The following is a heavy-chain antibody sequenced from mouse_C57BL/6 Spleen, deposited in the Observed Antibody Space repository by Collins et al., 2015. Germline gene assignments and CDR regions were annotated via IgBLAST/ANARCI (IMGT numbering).Heavy chain of an antibody. CDR2: SGST. Sequence: SGSTYYNPSLKSRISITRDTSKNQYYLQLNSVTTEDTATYYCARYGYYFDYWGQGTTLSVSS. J-gene: IGHJ2*01. D-gene: IGHD2-2*01. V-gene: IGHV3-8*01. CDR3: ARYGYYFDY.